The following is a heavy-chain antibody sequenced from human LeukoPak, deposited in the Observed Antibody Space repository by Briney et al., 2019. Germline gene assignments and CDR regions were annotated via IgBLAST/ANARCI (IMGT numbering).Heavy chain of an antibody. D-gene: IGHD2-15*01. Sequence: ASVKVSCKASGYTFTGYYMHWVRQAPGQGLEWMGWINPNSGGTNYAQKFQGRVTMTRDTSISTAYMELSRLRSDDTAVYYCARALVVAASFDYWGQGTLVTVSS. CDR3: ARALVVAASFDY. V-gene: IGHV1-2*02. CDR2: INPNSGGT. J-gene: IGHJ4*02. CDR1: GYTFTGYY.